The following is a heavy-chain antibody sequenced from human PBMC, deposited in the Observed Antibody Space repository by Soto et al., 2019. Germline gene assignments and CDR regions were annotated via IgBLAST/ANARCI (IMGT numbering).Heavy chain of an antibody. CDR1: GYTFTSYG. Sequence: ASVKVSCKASGYTFTSYGISWVRQAPGQGLEWMGWISAYNGNTNYAQKLQGRVTMTTDTSTSTAYMELRSLRSDDTAVYYCARVVVGATRDYYYGMDVWGQGTTVTVSS. CDR2: ISAYNGNT. V-gene: IGHV1-18*01. D-gene: IGHD1-26*01. CDR3: ARVVVGATRDYYYGMDV. J-gene: IGHJ6*02.